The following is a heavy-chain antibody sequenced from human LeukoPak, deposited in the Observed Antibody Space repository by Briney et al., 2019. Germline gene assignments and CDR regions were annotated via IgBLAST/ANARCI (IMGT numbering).Heavy chain of an antibody. CDR3: AKVFSSYSSSWVLFDY. D-gene: IGHD6-13*01. V-gene: IGHV3-9*01. CDR1: GFTFDDYA. J-gene: IGHJ4*02. Sequence: QSGGSLRLPCAASGFTFDDYAMHWVRQAPGKGQEWVSGISWNSGSIGYADSVKGRFTISRDNAKNSLYLQMNSLRAEDTAVYYCAKVFSSYSSSWVLFDYWGQGTLVTVSS. CDR2: ISWNSGSI.